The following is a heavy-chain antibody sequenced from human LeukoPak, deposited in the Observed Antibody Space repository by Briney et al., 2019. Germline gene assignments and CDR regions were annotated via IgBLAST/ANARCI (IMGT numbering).Heavy chain of an antibody. CDR1: GFTFSSYS. D-gene: IGHD6-19*01. V-gene: IGHV3-48*01. CDR2: ISSSSSTI. CDR3: ARGGYSSGWPFFDY. J-gene: IGHJ4*02. Sequence: GGSLRLSCAASGFTFSSYSMNWVRQAPGKGLEWVSYISSSSSTIYYADSVKGRFTISRDNAKNSLYLQMNSLRAEDTAVYYCARGGYSSGWPFFDYWGQGTLVTVSS.